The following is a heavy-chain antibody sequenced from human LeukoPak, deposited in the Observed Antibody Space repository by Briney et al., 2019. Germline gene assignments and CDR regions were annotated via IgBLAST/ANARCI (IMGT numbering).Heavy chain of an antibody. CDR3: ARGGFLGPDY. CDR1: GFTFSSYA. J-gene: IGHJ4*02. Sequence: GGPLRLSCAASGFTFSSYAMTWVRQAPGKGLGWVSTISDSGGNTYYADSVAGRFTISRGNSRDTLYLQMNSLRADDTAVYFCARGGFLGPDYWGQGTLVTVSS. D-gene: IGHD3-16*01. V-gene: IGHV3-23*01. CDR2: ISDSGGNT.